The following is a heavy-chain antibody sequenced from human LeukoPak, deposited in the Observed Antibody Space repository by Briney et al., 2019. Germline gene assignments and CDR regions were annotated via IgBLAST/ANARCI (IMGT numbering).Heavy chain of an antibody. CDR1: GGSISSSSYY. CDR2: IYYSGST. J-gene: IGHJ3*02. CDR3: ARDIPDNWNYPIGAFDI. Sequence: SETLSLTCTVSGGSISSSSYYWGWIRQPPGKGLEWIGSIYYSGSTYYNPSLKSRVTISVDTSKNQFSLTLSSVTAADTAVYYCARDIPDNWNYPIGAFDIWGQGTMVTVSS. D-gene: IGHD1-7*01. V-gene: IGHV4-39*07.